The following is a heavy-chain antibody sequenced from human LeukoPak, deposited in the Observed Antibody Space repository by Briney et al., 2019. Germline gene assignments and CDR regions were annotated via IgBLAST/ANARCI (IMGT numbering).Heavy chain of an antibody. CDR3: AEDHRALEWLLFFDY. J-gene: IGHJ4*02. Sequence: GGSLRLSCAASGFTFSSYAMSWVRQAPGKGLEWVSAISGSGGSTYYADSVKGRFTISRDNSKNTLYLQMNSLRAEDTAVYYCAEDHRALEWLLFFDYWGQGTLVTVSS. CDR2: ISGSGGST. D-gene: IGHD3-3*01. CDR1: GFTFSSYA. V-gene: IGHV3-23*01.